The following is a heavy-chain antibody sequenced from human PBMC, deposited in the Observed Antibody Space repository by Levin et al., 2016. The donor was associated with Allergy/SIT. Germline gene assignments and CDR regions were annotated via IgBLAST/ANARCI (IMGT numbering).Heavy chain of an antibody. J-gene: IGHJ6*02. CDR2: IYYSGST. Sequence: SETLSLTCTVSGGSISSYYWSWIRQPPGKGLEWIGYIYYSGSTNYNPSLKSRVTISVDTSKNQSSLKLSSVTAADTAVYYCARDRLVGAVAGTHYYYGMDVWGQGTTVTVSS. D-gene: IGHD6-19*01. CDR1: GGSISSYY. CDR3: ARDRLVGAVAGTHYYYGMDV. V-gene: IGHV4-59*01.